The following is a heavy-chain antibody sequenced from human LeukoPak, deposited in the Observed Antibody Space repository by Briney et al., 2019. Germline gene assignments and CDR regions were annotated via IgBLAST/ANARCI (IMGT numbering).Heavy chain of an antibody. D-gene: IGHD6-13*01. Sequence: QLGGSLRLSCAASGFTFSSYGMHWVRQAPGKGLEWVAVIWYDGSDKYYAESVKGRFTISRDNSKNTLYLQMNSLRAEDTAVYYCARDRYTSSWRTMDYWGQGTLVTVSS. V-gene: IGHV3-33*01. CDR2: IWYDGSDK. CDR1: GFTFSSYG. CDR3: ARDRYTSSWRTMDY. J-gene: IGHJ4*02.